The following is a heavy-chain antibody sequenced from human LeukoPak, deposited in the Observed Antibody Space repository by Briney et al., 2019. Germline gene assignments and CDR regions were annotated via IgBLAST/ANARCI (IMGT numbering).Heavy chain of an antibody. D-gene: IGHD1-26*01. CDR3: ARDGSYKFDY. Sequence: GGSLRLSCAASGFTFSNSWMHWVRQTPGKGLVWVSCLRSDGTTTYAESVKGRFTISGDSAKNTLYLQMNSLRAEDTAVYYCARDGSYKFDYWGQGTLVSVSP. V-gene: IGHV3-74*01. J-gene: IGHJ4*02. CDR2: LRSDGTT. CDR1: GFTFSNSW.